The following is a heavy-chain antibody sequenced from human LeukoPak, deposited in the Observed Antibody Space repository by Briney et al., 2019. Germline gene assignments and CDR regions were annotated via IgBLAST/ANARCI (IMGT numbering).Heavy chain of an antibody. Sequence: GGSLRLSCAASGFTFDDYGMSWVRQAPGKGLEWVSGINWNGGSTGYADSVKGRFTISRDNAKNSLYLQMNSLRAEDTALNYCARRHSGVYDFWSGFNSYYYYMDVWGKGTTVTVSS. J-gene: IGHJ6*03. V-gene: IGHV3-20*04. CDR3: ARRHSGVYDFWSGFNSYYYYMDV. D-gene: IGHD3-3*01. CDR1: GFTFDDYG. CDR2: INWNGGST.